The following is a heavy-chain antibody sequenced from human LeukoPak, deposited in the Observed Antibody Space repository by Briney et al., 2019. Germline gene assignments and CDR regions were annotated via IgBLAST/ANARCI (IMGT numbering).Heavy chain of an antibody. V-gene: IGHV3-23*01. Sequence: PGGSLRLSCAASGFTFSSYAMSWVRQAPGKGLEWVSAISGSGGSTYYADSVKGRFTISRDNSKNTLYLQMNSLRAEDTAVYYCAHLEVPHYYGSGSYYNVPPLDYYWGQGTLVTVSS. J-gene: IGHJ4*02. D-gene: IGHD3-10*01. CDR2: ISGSGGST. CDR1: GFTFSSYA. CDR3: AHLEVPHYYGSGSYYNVPPLDYY.